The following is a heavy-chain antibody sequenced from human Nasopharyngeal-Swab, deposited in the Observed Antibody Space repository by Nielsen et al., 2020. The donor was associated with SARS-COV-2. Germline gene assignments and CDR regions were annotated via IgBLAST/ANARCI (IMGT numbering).Heavy chain of an antibody. CDR1: GFTFDDYA. V-gene: IGHV3-9*01. CDR2: SSWNIGTI. Sequence: SLKISCAASGFTFDDYAMHWVRQAPGKGLEWVSGSSWNIGTIGYADSVKGRFTISRDNAKNSLFLQMNSLRTEDTALYYCARDAARSWYNWFDPWGQGALVTVSS. J-gene: IGHJ5*02. CDR3: ARDAARSWYNWFDP. D-gene: IGHD6-13*01.